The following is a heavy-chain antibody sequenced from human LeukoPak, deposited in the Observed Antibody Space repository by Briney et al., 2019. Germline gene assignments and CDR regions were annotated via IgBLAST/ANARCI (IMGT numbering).Heavy chain of an antibody. CDR2: INPSGGST. CDR1: GYTFTSYY. D-gene: IGHD3-16*01. J-gene: IGHJ4*02. V-gene: IGHV1-46*01. CDR3: AREDGVLQFDY. Sequence: ASVKVSCKASGYTFTSYYMHWVRRAPGQGLEWMGIINPSGGSTSYAQKFQGRVTMTRDTSTSTVYMELSSLRSEDTAVYYCAREDGVLQFDYWGQGTLVTVSS.